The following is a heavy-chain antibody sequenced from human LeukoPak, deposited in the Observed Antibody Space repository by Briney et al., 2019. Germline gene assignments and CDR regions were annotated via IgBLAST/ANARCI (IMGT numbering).Heavy chain of an antibody. CDR3: ARVSKLSCSGSVACYSAFDY. J-gene: IGHJ4*02. D-gene: IGHD2-21*02. CDR1: GFTFSGSA. CDR2: INPNTGGT. Sequence: KAGGSLRLSCAASGFTFSGSAMHWVRQAPGQGLEWMGWINPNTGGTDYAQKFQGRVTMTRDTSITTAYMEMNRLTSGDTAAYFCARVSKLSCSGSVACYSAFDYWGQGGLVIVSS. V-gene: IGHV1-2*02.